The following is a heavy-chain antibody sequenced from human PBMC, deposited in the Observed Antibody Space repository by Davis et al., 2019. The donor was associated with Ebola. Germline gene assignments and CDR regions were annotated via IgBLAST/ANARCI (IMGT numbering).Heavy chain of an antibody. D-gene: IGHD3-3*01. CDR2: ISSSGSTI. CDR3: ARAGEIRFLEWLYAFDI. V-gene: IGHV3-48*04. Sequence: GESLKISCAASGFTFSSYAMSWARQAPGKGLEWVSYISSSGSTIYYADSVKGRFTISRDNAKNSLYLQMNSLRAEDTAVYYCARAGEIRFLEWLYAFDIWGQGTMVTVSS. CDR1: GFTFSSYA. J-gene: IGHJ3*02.